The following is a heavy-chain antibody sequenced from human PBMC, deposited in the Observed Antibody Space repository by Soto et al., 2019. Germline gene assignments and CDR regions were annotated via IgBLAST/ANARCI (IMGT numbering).Heavy chain of an antibody. Sequence: GELLRVSCRGSGDSFAAHWGGWVSQMPGKGLEWMGIIYPGDSDARYSPSFKGQVTISVDESTTTAFLQWSSLKASDTAMYFCARSQFDYVWGTSGYFDSWGQRTLVTVSS. D-gene: IGHD3-16*01. CDR1: GDSFAAHW. CDR3: ARSQFDYVWGTSGYFDS. V-gene: IGHV5-51*01. CDR2: IYPGDSDA. J-gene: IGHJ4*02.